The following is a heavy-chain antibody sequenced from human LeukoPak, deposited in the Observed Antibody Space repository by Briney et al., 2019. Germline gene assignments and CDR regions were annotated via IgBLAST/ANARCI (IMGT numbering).Heavy chain of an antibody. D-gene: IGHD6-6*01. CDR1: GFTFDDYA. CDR3: ASPNPRIAARPYYYYYMDV. V-gene: IGHV3-9*01. Sequence: GGSLRLSCAASGFTFDDYAMHWVRQAPGKGLGWVSGISWNSGSIGYADSVKGRFTISRDNAKNSLYLQMNSLRAEDTAVYYCASPNPRIAARPYYYYYMDVWGKGTTVTVSS. J-gene: IGHJ6*03. CDR2: ISWNSGSI.